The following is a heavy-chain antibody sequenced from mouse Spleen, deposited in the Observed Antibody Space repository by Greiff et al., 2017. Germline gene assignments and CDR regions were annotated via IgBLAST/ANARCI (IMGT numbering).Heavy chain of an antibody. Sequence: EVKLQESGGDLVKPGGSLKLSCAASGFTFSSYGMSWVRQTPDKRLEWVATISSGGSYTYYPDSVKGRFTISRDNAKNTLYLQMSSLKSEDTAMYYCARQGTTATLDYWGQGTTLTVSS. D-gene: IGHD1-2*01. CDR1: GFTFSSYG. CDR2: ISSGGSYT. V-gene: IGHV5-6*01. J-gene: IGHJ2*01. CDR3: ARQGTTATLDY.